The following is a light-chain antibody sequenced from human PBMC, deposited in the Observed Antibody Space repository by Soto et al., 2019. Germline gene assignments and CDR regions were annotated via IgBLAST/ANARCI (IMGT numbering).Light chain of an antibody. CDR1: SSDIGSYDL. Sequence: QSVLTQPASVPGAPGQSITISCTGTSSDIGSYDLVSWYQQLPGRAPKLMIYEATKRPSGISHRFSGSKSGNTASLTISGLQAEDEADYYCCSYAGSSTYVFGTGTKVTVL. CDR3: CSYAGSSTYV. V-gene: IGLV2-23*01. J-gene: IGLJ1*01. CDR2: EAT.